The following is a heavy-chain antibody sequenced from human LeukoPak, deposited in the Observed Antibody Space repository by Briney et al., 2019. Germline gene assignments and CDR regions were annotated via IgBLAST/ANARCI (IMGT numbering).Heavy chain of an antibody. V-gene: IGHV4-39*01. D-gene: IGHD6-19*01. CDR2: IYYSGST. CDR1: GDSISSSSYY. Sequence: PSETLSLTCTVSGDSISSSSYYWGWIRQPPGKGLELIGSIYYSGSTFYNPSLKSRVTISVDTSKNQFSLTLNSVTAADTAVFYCARGYTSGWYKYYFDYWGQGTLVTVSS. J-gene: IGHJ4*02. CDR3: ARGYTSGWYKYYFDY.